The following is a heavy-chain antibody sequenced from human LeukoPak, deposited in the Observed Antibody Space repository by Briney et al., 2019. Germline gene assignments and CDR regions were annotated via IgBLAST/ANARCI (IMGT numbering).Heavy chain of an antibody. CDR2: IRYDGSNK. J-gene: IGHJ4*02. CDR1: GFTFSSYG. D-gene: IGHD5-12*01. Sequence: GGSLKLSCAASGFTFSSYGMHWVRQAPGKGLEWVAFIRYDGSNKYYADSVKGRFTISRDNSKNTLYLQMNSLRAEDTAVYYCAKDRGDIVATIDYWGQGTLATVSS. CDR3: AKDRGDIVATIDY. V-gene: IGHV3-30*02.